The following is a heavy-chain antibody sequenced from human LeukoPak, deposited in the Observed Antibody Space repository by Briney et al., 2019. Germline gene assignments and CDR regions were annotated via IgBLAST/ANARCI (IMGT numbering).Heavy chain of an antibody. CDR3: AKDLRSGPSYYYYGMDV. V-gene: IGHV3-30*18. CDR1: GFTFSSYG. CDR2: ISYDGSNK. D-gene: IGHD6-19*01. Sequence: GGSLRLSCAASGFTFSSYGMHWVRQAPGKGLEWVAVISYDGSNKYYVDSVKGRFTISRDNSKNTLYLQMNSLRAEDTAVYYCAKDLRSGPSYYYYGMDVWGQGTTVTVSS. J-gene: IGHJ6*02.